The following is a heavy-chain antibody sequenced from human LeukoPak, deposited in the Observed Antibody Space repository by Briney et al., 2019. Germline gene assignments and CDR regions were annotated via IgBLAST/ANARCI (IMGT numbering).Heavy chain of an antibody. CDR2: INHSGST. J-gene: IGHJ4*02. Sequence: SETLSLTCAVYGGSFSGYYWSWIRQPPGKGLEWIGEINHSGSTNYNPSLKSRVTISVDTSKNQFSLKLSSVTAADTAVYYCARHPSYYDRIDYWGKGPLVTVSS. D-gene: IGHD3-22*01. CDR3: ARHPSYYDRIDY. CDR1: GGSFSGYY. V-gene: IGHV4-34*01.